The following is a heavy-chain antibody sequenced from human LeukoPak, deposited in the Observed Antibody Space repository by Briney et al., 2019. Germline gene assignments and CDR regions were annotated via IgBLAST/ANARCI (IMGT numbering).Heavy chain of an antibody. CDR2: IYYSGST. J-gene: IGHJ3*02. CDR1: GSSISSGDYY. CDR3: ARAPGDIEAFDI. Sequence: SETLSLTCTVSGSSISSGDYYWSWIRQPPGKGLEWIGYIYYSGSTYYNPSLKSRVTISVDTSKNQFSLKLSSVTAADTAVYYCARAPGDIEAFDIWGQGTMVTVSS. V-gene: IGHV4-30-4*08.